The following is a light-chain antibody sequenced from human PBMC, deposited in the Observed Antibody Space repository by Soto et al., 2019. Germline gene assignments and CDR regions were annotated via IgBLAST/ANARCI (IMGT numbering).Light chain of an antibody. CDR3: QQGYTSAIT. CDR2: AAS. V-gene: IGKV1-39*01. CDR1: QSIGKH. J-gene: IGKJ5*01. Sequence: DIQITHSPSSLSASLGDRVTITFRASQSIGKHLNWYQQKPGKAPKFLIYAASNLQSGVPSRFSGSGSGTDFTLTVNSLQPEDFATYYCQQGYTSAITFGQGTRLENK.